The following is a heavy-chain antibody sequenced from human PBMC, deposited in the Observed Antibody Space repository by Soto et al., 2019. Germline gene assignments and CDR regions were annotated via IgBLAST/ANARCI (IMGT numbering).Heavy chain of an antibody. Sequence: SETLSLTCTVSVGSISSGGYYWSWIRQHPGKGLEWIGYIYHSGSTYYNPSLKSRVTISVDRSKNQFSLKLSSVTAADTAVYYCARGGLGYCSGGSCYSAELSRYYYGMDVWGQGTTVTVSS. J-gene: IGHJ6*02. V-gene: IGHV4-30-2*01. CDR3: ARGGLGYCSGGSCYSAELSRYYYGMDV. CDR2: IYHSGST. CDR1: VGSISSGGYY. D-gene: IGHD2-15*01.